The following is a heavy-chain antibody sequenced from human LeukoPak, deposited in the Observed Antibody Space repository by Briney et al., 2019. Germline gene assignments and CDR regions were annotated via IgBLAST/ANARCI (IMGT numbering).Heavy chain of an antibody. D-gene: IGHD4-17*01. CDR3: ARGLRCPDY. V-gene: IGHV1-18*01. CDR2: ISAYNGNL. Sequence: ASVEVSCKASGYTFTSHGISWVRQAPGQGIEWMGWISAYNGNLNYAQKLQGRVTMTTDTSTSTAFMELRSLRSDDAAVYYCARGLRCPDYWGQGALVTVSS. J-gene: IGHJ4*02. CDR1: GYTFTSHG.